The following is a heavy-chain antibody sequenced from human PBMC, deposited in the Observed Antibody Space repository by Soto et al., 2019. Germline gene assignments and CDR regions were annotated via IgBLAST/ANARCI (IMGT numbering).Heavy chain of an antibody. CDR3: ARAGSGSYDIPRYNWFDP. Sequence: QVQLQESGPGLVKPSQTLSLTCTVSGGSISSGGYYWSWIRQHPGKGLEWIGYIYYSGSTYYNPSLKSRVTISVDTSKNQLSLKLSSVTAADTAVYYCARAGSGSYDIPRYNWFDPWGQGTLVTVSS. CDR2: IYYSGST. D-gene: IGHD3-10*01. J-gene: IGHJ5*02. CDR1: GGSISSGGYY. V-gene: IGHV4-31*03.